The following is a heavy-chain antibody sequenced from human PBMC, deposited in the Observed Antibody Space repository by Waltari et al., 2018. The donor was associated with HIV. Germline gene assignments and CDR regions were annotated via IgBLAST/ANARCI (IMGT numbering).Heavy chain of an antibody. Sequence: QVHLVESGGGVVQPGGSLKLSCAASGFTFSHYLMPWVRQAPGKGLEWVTFIYYDGNNKNYADSVKGRFTISRDNSKKTLHLQMNSLRHEDTAVYYCARGGLAISPAGTRLYTGMDVWGQGTTVTVSS. V-gene: IGHV3-30*02. D-gene: IGHD6-13*01. CDR2: IYYDGNNK. J-gene: IGHJ6*02. CDR1: GFTFSHYL. CDR3: ARGGLAISPAGTRLYTGMDV.